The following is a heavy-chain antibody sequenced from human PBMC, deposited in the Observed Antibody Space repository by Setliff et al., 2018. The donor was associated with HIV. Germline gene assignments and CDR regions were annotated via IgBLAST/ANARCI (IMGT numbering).Heavy chain of an antibody. V-gene: IGHV3-30*03. D-gene: IGHD6-19*01. CDR1: GFTFRSYN. J-gene: IGHJ4*02. CDR2: ISYDGSYK. CDR3: ARELVYSSGWPLDY. Sequence: GGSLRLSCAASGFTFRSYNMQWVRQAPGKGLEWVAVISYDGSYKYYGDSVKGRFTVSRDTSKNTLYLQMNSLRVEDTAVYYCARELVYSSGWPLDYWGQGTLVTVSS.